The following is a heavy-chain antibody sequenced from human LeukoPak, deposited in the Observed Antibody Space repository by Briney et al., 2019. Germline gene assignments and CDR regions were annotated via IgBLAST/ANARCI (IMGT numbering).Heavy chain of an antibody. Sequence: PSETLSLTCTVSGGSISSYYWSWIRQPAGKGLEWIGRIYTSGSTNYNPSLKSRVTMSVDTSKNQFSLSLDSVTAADTAVYYCARGLASGYPPIPFDYWGQGTLVTVSS. CDR1: GGSISSYY. CDR2: IYTSGST. D-gene: IGHD3-3*01. CDR3: ARGLASGYPPIPFDY. J-gene: IGHJ4*02. V-gene: IGHV4-4*07.